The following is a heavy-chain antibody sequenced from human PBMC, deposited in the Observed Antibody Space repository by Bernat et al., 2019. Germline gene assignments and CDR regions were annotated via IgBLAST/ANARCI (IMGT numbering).Heavy chain of an antibody. V-gene: IGHV3-30*18. CDR2: VSFDGNHK. Sequence: QVQLVESGGGVVQPGRSLSLSCAASGFTFSSYGMHWVRQAPGKGPEWVAVVSFDGNHKYYAESVRGRFILSRDNSKNTLYLQMNSLRPEDTALYYCAKVSGDYARGGFDYWGQGTLVTVYS. CDR3: AKVSGDYARGGFDY. J-gene: IGHJ4*02. CDR1: GFTFSSYG. D-gene: IGHD4-17*01.